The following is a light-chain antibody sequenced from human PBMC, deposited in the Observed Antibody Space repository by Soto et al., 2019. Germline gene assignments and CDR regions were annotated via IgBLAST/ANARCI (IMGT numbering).Light chain of an antibody. CDR2: AAS. J-gene: IGKJ1*01. V-gene: IGKV1-12*01. CDR3: QQANSFPWT. CDR1: QGISRG. Sequence: DIQTTQSPSDVSASVGGRVTITCRASQGISRGLAWYQQKPGKAPEXXIFAASSLESGVPSRFSGSGSGTDVTLTIYSLKKEDVATYYCQQANSFPWTFGQGTKVDIK.